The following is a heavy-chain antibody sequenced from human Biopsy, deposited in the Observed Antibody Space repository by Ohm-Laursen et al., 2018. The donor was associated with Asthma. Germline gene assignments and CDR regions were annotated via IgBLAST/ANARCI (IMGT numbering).Heavy chain of an antibody. J-gene: IGHJ3*02. CDR3: ARGNHHLDYGGNSGAFDI. CDR2: ISYDGSNK. CDR1: GFTFSSYG. Sequence: SLRLSCAASGFTFSSYGMHWVRQAPGKGLEWVAVISYDGSNKYYADSVKGRFTISRDNSKNTLYLQMNSLRAEDAAVYYCARGNHHLDYGGNSGAFDIWGQGTMVTVSS. D-gene: IGHD4-23*01. V-gene: IGHV3-30*03.